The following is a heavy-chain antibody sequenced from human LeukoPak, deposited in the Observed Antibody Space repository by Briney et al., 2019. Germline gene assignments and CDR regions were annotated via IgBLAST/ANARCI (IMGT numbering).Heavy chain of an antibody. CDR3: ARDIPHVIRPRGYYYYYMDV. CDR2: ISAYNGNT. J-gene: IGHJ6*03. D-gene: IGHD2-21*01. CDR1: GYTFTSYG. Sequence: GASVKVSCKASGYTFTSYGISWVRQAPGQGLEWMGWISAYNGNTNYAQKLQGRVTMTTDTSTSTAYMELRSLRSDDTAVYYCARDIPHVIRPRGYYYYYMDVWGKGTTVTISS. V-gene: IGHV1-18*01.